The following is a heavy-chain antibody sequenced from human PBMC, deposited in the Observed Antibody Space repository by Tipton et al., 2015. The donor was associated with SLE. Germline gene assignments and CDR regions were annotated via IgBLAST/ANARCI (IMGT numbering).Heavy chain of an antibody. Sequence: TLSLTCTVSGGSISSSGYYWGWIRQPPGKGLEWLGNIYYSGSPYYNPSLKSRVTISVNTSKNQFSLRLSSVTAADTAMFYCARQKLHPGGDWFDYWGQGPLVTVSS. J-gene: IGHJ4*02. V-gene: IGHV4-39*07. CDR2: IYYSGSP. D-gene: IGHD3/OR15-3a*01. CDR1: GGSISSSGYY. CDR3: ARQKLHPGGDWFDY.